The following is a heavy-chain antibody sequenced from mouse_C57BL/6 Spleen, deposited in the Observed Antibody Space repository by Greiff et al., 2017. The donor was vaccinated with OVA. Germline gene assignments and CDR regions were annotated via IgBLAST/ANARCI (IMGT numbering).Heavy chain of an antibody. CDR3: ARSKAQAFDY. Sequence: VQLQQSGAELVMPGASVKLSCKASGYTFTSYWMHWVKQRPGQGLEWIGEIDPSDSYTNYNQKFKGKSTLTVDKSSSTAYMQLSSLTSEDSAVYYCARSKAQAFDYRGQGTTLTVAS. CDR1: GYTFTSYW. D-gene: IGHD3-2*02. V-gene: IGHV1-69*01. CDR2: IDPSDSYT. J-gene: IGHJ2*01.